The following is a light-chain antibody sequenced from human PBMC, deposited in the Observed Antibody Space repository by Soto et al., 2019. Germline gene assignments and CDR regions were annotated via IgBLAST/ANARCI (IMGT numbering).Light chain of an antibody. CDR3: LQDYNYPRT. V-gene: IGKV3-11*02. Sequence: IVLTQSPATLSLPPCIRATRSCSASQNISNYLIWYQQKPGQAPRLLIYDVSNRAAGIPARFSGSGSGRDFTLTISSLQPEDFATYYCLQDYNYPRTFGQGTKVDI. CDR2: DVS. CDR1: QNISNY. J-gene: IGKJ1*01.